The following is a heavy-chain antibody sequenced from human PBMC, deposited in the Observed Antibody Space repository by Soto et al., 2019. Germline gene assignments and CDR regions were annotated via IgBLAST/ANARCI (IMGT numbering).Heavy chain of an antibody. CDR3: ATTYYYFWSGYRNMYYLDY. V-gene: IGHV4-34*01. Sequence: SETLSLTCAVYGGSFTGYYWSWIRQPPGKGLEWIGEINHSGSINYSPSLKSRVSISADTSKNQFSLKLISVTAADTAVYYCATTYYYFWSGYRNMYYLDYWGQGTLVTVSS. J-gene: IGHJ4*02. D-gene: IGHD3-3*01. CDR2: INHSGSI. CDR1: GGSFTGYY.